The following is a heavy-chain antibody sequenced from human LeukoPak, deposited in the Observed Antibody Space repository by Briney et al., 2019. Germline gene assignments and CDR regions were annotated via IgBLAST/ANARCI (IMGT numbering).Heavy chain of an antibody. CDR3: ASYGDYGFDY. D-gene: IGHD4-17*01. V-gene: IGHV1-69*13. J-gene: IGHJ4*02. CDR1: GGTFSSYA. Sequence: VASVKVSCKASGGTFSSYAISWVRQAPGQGLEWMGGIIPIFGTANYAQKFQGRVTITADESTSTAYMELSSLRSEDTAVYYCASYGDYGFDYWGQGTLVTVSS. CDR2: IIPIFGTA.